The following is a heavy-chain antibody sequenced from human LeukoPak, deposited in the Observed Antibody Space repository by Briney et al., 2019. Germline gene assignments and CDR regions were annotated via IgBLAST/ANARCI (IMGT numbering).Heavy chain of an antibody. CDR1: GYSISSGYY. CDR3: ASYYYYYMDV. CDR2: IYHSGST. J-gene: IGHJ6*03. V-gene: IGHV4-38-2*02. Sequence: SETLSLTCTVSGYSISSGYYWGWIRQPPGKGLEWIGSIYHSGSTYYNPSLKSRVTISVDTSKNQFSLKLSSVTAADTAVYYCASYYYYYMDVWGKGTAVTVSS.